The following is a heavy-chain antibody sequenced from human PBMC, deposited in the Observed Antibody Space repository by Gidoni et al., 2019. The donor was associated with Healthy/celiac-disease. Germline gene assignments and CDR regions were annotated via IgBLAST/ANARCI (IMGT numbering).Heavy chain of an antibody. CDR1: GYSFTSYW. CDR3: ARQYYYGSGVLFDYYGMDV. V-gene: IGHV5-51*01. D-gene: IGHD3-10*01. Sequence: EVQLVQSGAEVKKPGESLKISCKGSGYSFTSYWIGWVRQMPGKGLEWMGIIYPGYSDTRYSPSFQGQVTISADKSISTAYLQWSSLKASDTAMYYCARQYYYGSGVLFDYYGMDVWGQGTTVTVSS. J-gene: IGHJ6*02. CDR2: IYPGYSDT.